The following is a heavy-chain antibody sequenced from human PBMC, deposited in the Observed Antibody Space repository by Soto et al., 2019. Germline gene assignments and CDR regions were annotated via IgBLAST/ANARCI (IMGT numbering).Heavy chain of an antibody. Sequence: GALRLSCVVSGFSVSATSIFWVRQATGKGLEWVSLMHRGGTTDNADSVKGRFTTSRDKSKNTLYLHMNGLRVEDTAVYYCARVNTTLVDHFDCWGQGTLVTVSS. CDR3: ARVNTTLVDHFDC. D-gene: IGHD5-18*01. CDR2: MHRGGTT. J-gene: IGHJ4*02. CDR1: GFSVSATS. V-gene: IGHV3-53*01.